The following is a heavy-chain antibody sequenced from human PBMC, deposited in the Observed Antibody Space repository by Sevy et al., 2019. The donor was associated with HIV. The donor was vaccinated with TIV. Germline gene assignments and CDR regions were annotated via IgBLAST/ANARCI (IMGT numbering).Heavy chain of an antibody. J-gene: IGHJ6*02. CDR1: AFSFSYYG. V-gene: IGHV3-30*18. Sequence: GGSLRLSCIGSAFSFSYYGIHWVRQAPGKGLDWVALISHDGINEYYADSVKGRFTISRDNSKNTVYLEMNSLRKEDTAIYFCANAYSGSYSHSYLYALDVWGQGTTVTVSS. D-gene: IGHD1-26*01. CDR3: ANAYSGSYSHSYLYALDV. CDR2: ISHDGINE.